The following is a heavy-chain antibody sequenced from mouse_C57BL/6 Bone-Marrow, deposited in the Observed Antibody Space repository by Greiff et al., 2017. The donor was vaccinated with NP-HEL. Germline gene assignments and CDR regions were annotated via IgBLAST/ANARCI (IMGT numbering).Heavy chain of an antibody. CDR3: ARDRLRHYAMDY. CDR2: IYPGDGDT. Sequence: VQVVESGPELVKPGASVKISCKASGYAFSSSWMNWVKQRPGKGLEWIGRIYPGDGDTNYNGKFKGKATLTADKSSSTAYMQLSLLTSEYSAVYFCARDRLRHYAMDYWGQGTSVTVSS. CDR1: GYAFSSSW. J-gene: IGHJ4*01. D-gene: IGHD2-2*01. V-gene: IGHV1-82*01.